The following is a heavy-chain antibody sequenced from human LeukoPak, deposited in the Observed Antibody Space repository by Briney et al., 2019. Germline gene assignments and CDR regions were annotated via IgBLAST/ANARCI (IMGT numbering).Heavy chain of an antibody. D-gene: IGHD1-26*01. V-gene: IGHV4-59*01. J-gene: IGHJ6*03. CDR3: ASVGVSGSYYYYYYTDV. Sequence: SETLSLTCTVSGGSISSYYWSWIRQPPGKGLEWIGYIYYSGSTNYNPSLKSRVTISVDTSKNQFSLKLSSVTAADTAVYYCASVGVSGSYYYYYYTDVWGKGTTVTVSS. CDR2: IYYSGST. CDR1: GGSISSYY.